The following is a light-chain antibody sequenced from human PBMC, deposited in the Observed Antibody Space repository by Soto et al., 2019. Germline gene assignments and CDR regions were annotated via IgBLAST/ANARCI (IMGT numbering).Light chain of an antibody. V-gene: IGKV3-15*01. CDR1: QSVSSN. Sequence: EVVMTQSPATLSVSPGERATLSCRASQSVSSNLAWYQHKPGQAPRLLIYGASTRATAIPARFSGSGSGTEFTLTISSLRSEDFAVYYCQHYNNWPRTFGQGTKVEIK. CDR2: GAS. J-gene: IGKJ1*01. CDR3: QHYNNWPRT.